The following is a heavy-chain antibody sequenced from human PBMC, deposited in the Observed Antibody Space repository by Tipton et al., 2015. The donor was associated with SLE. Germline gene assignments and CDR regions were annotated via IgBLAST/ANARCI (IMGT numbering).Heavy chain of an antibody. CDR2: LYYSGST. V-gene: IGHV4-39*07. J-gene: IGHJ4*02. D-gene: IGHD6-13*01. CDR3: ARVWEQQLVFDY. CDR1: GGYISSSSYY. Sequence: TLSLTCTVSGGYISSSSYYWGWIRQPPGKGLEWIGSLYYSGSTYYTPSLKSRVTISVDTSKNQFSLKLSSVTAADTAVYYCARVWEQQLVFDYWGQGTLVTVSS.